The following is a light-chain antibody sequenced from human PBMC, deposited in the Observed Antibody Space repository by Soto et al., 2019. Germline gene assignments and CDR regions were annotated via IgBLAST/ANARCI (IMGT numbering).Light chain of an antibody. CDR1: SSNIGANP. CDR2: NND. J-gene: IGLJ2*01. V-gene: IGLV1-44*01. CDR3: EAWDDSLYGAV. Sequence: QSVLTQPPSASGTPGQRVTISCSGSSSNIGANPINWYQQLPGTAPKLLIYNNDQRPSGVPDRFSASKSGTSASLAISGLXSEDEADYYCEAWDDSLYGAVLGGGTKVTVL.